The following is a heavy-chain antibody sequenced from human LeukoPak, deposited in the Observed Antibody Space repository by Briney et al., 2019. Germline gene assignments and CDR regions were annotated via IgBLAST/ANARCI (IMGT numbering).Heavy chain of an antibody. J-gene: IGHJ3*02. CDR3: ARICAGDCYPHDAFDI. Sequence: GGSLRLSCVASGLTFSSHSFNWVRQAPGKGLEWLSFISGITTNIYYADSVKGRFTISRDNAKNSLFLQMDSLRADDTAIYYCARICAGDCYPHDAFDIWGHGTMVTVSS. CDR1: GLTFSSHS. V-gene: IGHV3-48*01. D-gene: IGHD2-21*02. CDR2: ISGITTNI.